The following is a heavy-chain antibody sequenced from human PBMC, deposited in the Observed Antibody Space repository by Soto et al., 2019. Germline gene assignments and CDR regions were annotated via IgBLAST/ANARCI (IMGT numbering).Heavy chain of an antibody. V-gene: IGHV3-33*01. CDR2: IWYDGSNT. D-gene: IGHD6-19*01. CDR3: ASSAA. CDR1: GFIFRSYG. J-gene: IGHJ5*02. Sequence: VGSLRLSCAASGFIFRSYGMHWVRQAPGKGLEWVAVIWYDGSNTYYADPVKGRFTISRDNSKNTLFLQMNSLRAEDTAVYYCASSAAWGRGTLVTVSS.